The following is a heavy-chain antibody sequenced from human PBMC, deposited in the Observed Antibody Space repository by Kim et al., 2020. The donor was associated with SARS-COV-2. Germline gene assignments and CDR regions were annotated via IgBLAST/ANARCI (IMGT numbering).Heavy chain of an antibody. J-gene: IGHJ6*02. CDR3: ATSPGYYYGMDV. CDR1: GYTFSSFTSHL. V-gene: IGHV1-18*04. Sequence: ASVKVSCKASGYTFSSFTSHLINWVRQAPGQGLQWMGWITHYNGNSNYPQNLQGRVTMTTDTSTGATYMELRSLRSDDTAVYYCATSPGYYYGMDVWGQGTTVTVSS. CDR2: ITHYNGNS. D-gene: IGHD3-10*01.